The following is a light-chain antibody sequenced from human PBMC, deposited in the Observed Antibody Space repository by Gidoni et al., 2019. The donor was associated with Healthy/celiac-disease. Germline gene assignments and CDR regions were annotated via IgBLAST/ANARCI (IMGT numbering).Light chain of an antibody. CDR2: DAS. CDR3: QQRSNWPPG. V-gene: IGKV3-11*01. Sequence: EIVLTQSPATLSLSPGERATLSCRASQSVSSYLAWYQLKPGQAPRLLIYDASNRATGIPARFSGSGSGTDFALTISSLEPEYFAVYYCQQRSNWPPGFGQGTRLEIK. J-gene: IGKJ5*01. CDR1: QSVSSY.